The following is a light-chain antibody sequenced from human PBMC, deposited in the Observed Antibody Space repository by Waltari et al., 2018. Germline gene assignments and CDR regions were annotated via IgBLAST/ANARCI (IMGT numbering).Light chain of an antibody. V-gene: IGKV1-39*01. Sequence: DIQMTQSPSSLSASVGDRVTITCRASQSISSSLNGYQQKPGKAPKLLIYAASRLQSGVASRFSGSGSGTDFTLTISSLQPEDFATYYCQQSYSTPPTFGQGTKVEIK. CDR2: AAS. CDR1: QSISSS. CDR3: QQSYSTPPT. J-gene: IGKJ1*01.